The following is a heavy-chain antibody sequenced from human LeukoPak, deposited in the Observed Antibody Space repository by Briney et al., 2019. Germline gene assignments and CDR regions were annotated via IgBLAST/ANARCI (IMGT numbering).Heavy chain of an antibody. CDR2: ISAYNGNT. J-gene: IGHJ4*02. CDR1: GYTFTSYG. V-gene: IGHV1-18*01. D-gene: IGHD1-26*01. Sequence: GASVKVSCKASGYTFTSYGISWVRQAPGQGLEWMGWISAYNGNTNYAQKLQGRVTMTTDTSTSTANMELRSLTSDDTAVYYCARDGRIVGARDFDCWGQGTLVTVSS. CDR3: ARDGRIVGARDFDC.